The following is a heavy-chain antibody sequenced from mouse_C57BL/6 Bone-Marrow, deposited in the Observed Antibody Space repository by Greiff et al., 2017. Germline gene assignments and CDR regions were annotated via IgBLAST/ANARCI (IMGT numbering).Heavy chain of an antibody. CDR2: IHPSDSDT. CDR1: GYTFTSYW. J-gene: IGHJ4*01. V-gene: IGHV1-74*01. CDR3: AIPLYYYGSQTPYAMDY. D-gene: IGHD1-1*01. Sequence: QVQLQQPGAELVKPGASVKVSCTASGYTFTSYWMHWVKQRPGQGLEWIGRIHPSDSDTNYNQKFKGKATLTVDKSSSTAYMQLSSLTSEDSAVYYCAIPLYYYGSQTPYAMDYWGQGTSVTVSS.